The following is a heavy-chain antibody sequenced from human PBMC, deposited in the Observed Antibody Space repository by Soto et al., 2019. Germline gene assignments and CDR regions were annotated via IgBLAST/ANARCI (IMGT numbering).Heavy chain of an antibody. CDR1: GYTFTSYA. D-gene: IGHD3-3*01. Sequence: ASVKGSCKASGYTFTSYAMHWVRQAPGQRLEWMGWINAGNGNTKYSQKFQGRVTITRDTSASTAYMELSSLRSEDTAVYYCARTYYDFWSGYSQPFAYWGQGTLVTAPQ. V-gene: IGHV1-3*01. J-gene: IGHJ4*02. CDR2: INAGNGNT. CDR3: ARTYYDFWSGYSQPFAY.